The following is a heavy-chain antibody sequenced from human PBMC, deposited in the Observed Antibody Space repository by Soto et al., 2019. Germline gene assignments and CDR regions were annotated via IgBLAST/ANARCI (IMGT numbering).Heavy chain of an antibody. CDR2: INPNSGGT. CDR3: ARGIMRSAAARLNWFDP. D-gene: IGHD6-13*01. V-gene: IGHV1-2*04. CDR1: GYTFTGYY. J-gene: IGHJ5*02. Sequence: ASVKVCCKASGYTFTGYYMHWVRQAPGQGLEWMGWINPNSGGTNYAQKFQGWVTMTRDTSISTAYMELSRLRSDDTAVYYCARGIMRSAAARLNWFDPWGQGTLVTVSS.